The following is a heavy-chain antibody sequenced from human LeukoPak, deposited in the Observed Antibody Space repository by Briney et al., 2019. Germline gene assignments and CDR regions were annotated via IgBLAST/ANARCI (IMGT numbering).Heavy chain of an antibody. Sequence: GSLRLSCAASGFTFRSYAMRWIRQPPGKGLEWSGEINHSGSTNYNPSLKSRVTISVDTSKNQFSLKLSSVTAADTAVYYCARRSSGYRPRPAGGFDYWGQGTLVTVSS. V-gene: IGHV4-34*01. CDR3: ARRSSGYRPRPAGGFDY. D-gene: IGHD3-22*01. J-gene: IGHJ4*02. CDR2: INHSGST. CDR1: GFTFRSYA.